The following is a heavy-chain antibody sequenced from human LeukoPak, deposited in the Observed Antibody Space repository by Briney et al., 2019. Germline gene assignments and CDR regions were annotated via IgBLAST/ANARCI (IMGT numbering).Heavy chain of an antibody. V-gene: IGHV4-31*03. CDR2: IYYSGST. J-gene: IGHJ4*02. Sequence: SQTLSLTCTVSGGSISSGGYYWSWIRQHPGKGLEWIGYIYYSGSTYYNPSLKSRVTISVDTSKNQFSLKLSSVTAADTAVYYCARDSRRAVAGTSVDYWGQGTLVTASS. CDR1: GGSISSGGYY. CDR3: ARDSRRAVAGTSVDY. D-gene: IGHD6-19*01.